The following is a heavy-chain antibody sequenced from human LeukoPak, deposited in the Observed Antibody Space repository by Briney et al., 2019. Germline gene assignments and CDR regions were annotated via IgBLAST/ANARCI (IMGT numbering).Heavy chain of an antibody. J-gene: IGHJ5*02. Sequence: SVKVSCKASGGTFSSYAISWVRQAPGQGLEWMGGIIPIFGTANYAQKFQGRVTITTDESTNTAYMELSSLRSEDTAVYYCARGDKKENLSGPSGYFDPWGQGSLVTVSS. D-gene: IGHD3-10*01. CDR1: GGTFSSYA. V-gene: IGHV1-69*05. CDR2: IIPIFGTA. CDR3: ARGDKKENLSGPSGYFDP.